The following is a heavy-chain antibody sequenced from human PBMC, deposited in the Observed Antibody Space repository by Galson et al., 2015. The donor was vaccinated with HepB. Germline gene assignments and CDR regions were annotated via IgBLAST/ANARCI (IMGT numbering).Heavy chain of an antibody. Sequence: SVKVSCKASGYTFTSYAMHWVRQAPGQRLEWMGWINAGNGNTKYSQKFQGRVTITRDTSASTAYMELSSLRSEDTAVYYCAREGGYCSGGSCYSGHYYYYGMDVWGQGTTVTVSS. CDR3: AREGGYCSGGSCYSGHYYYYGMDV. V-gene: IGHV1-3*01. CDR2: INAGNGNT. D-gene: IGHD2-15*01. CDR1: GYTFTSYA. J-gene: IGHJ6*02.